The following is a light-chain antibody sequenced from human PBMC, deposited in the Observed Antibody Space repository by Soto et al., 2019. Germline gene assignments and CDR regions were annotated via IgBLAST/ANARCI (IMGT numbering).Light chain of an antibody. V-gene: IGKV1-5*01. Sequence: DIQMTQSPSSLSASLGDRFTITCRASQNISSYLDWYQQKPGKAPKLLIYDASNLQSGVPSRFSGSGSGTEFTLTISSLQPDDFATYYCQHYNSYSQAFGQGTKVDIK. J-gene: IGKJ1*01. CDR2: DAS. CDR3: QHYNSYSQA. CDR1: QNISSY.